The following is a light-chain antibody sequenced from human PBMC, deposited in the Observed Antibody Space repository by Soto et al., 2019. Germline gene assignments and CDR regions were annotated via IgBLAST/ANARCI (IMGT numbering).Light chain of an antibody. CDR3: QSYDSSLSAL. V-gene: IGLV1-40*01. CDR2: GNS. CDR1: SSNIGAGYD. J-gene: IGLJ3*02. Sequence: QSVLTQPPSVSGAPGQRVTISCTGSSSNIGAGYDVHWYQQLPGTAPKLLIYGNSNRPSGVPDRFSGSKSDTSAFLAITGLQAEDEADYYCQSYDSSLSALFGGGTKLTVL.